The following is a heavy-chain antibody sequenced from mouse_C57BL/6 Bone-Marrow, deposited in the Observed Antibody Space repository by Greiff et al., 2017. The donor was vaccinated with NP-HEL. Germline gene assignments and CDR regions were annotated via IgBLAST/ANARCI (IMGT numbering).Heavy chain of an antibody. CDR1: GYTFTSYW. Sequence: VQLQQPGAELVKPGASVKLSCKASGYTFTSYWMHWVKQRPGQGLEWIGMIHPNSGSTNYHEKFKSKATLTVDQSSSTAYMQLSSLTSEDSAVYYCARRGLGGYFDVWGTGTTVTVSS. CDR3: ARRGLGGYFDV. D-gene: IGHD2-13*01. J-gene: IGHJ1*03. V-gene: IGHV1-64*01. CDR2: IHPNSGST.